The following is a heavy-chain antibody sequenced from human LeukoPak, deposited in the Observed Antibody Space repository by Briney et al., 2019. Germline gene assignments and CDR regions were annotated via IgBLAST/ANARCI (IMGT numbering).Heavy chain of an antibody. CDR2: IYTSGST. D-gene: IGHD3-22*01. Sequence: SETLSLTCTVSGGSISSYYWSWIRRPAGKGLEWIGRIYTSGSTNYNPSLKSRVTMSVDTSKNQFSLKLSSVTAADTAVYYCARDRAYYYDSSGYYPIFDYWGQGTLVTVSS. CDR1: GGSISSYY. CDR3: ARDRAYYYDSSGYYPIFDY. V-gene: IGHV4-4*07. J-gene: IGHJ4*02.